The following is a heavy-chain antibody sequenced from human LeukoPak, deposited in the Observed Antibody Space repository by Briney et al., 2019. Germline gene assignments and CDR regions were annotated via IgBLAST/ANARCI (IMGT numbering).Heavy chain of an antibody. CDR3: ARGSEVTFDY. J-gene: IGHJ4*02. CDR1: GFTFSRYA. D-gene: IGHD2-21*02. Sequence: PGGSLRLSCAASGFTFSRYAMSWARQAPGKGLEWVSGISGSGDTTYYADPVKGRFTISRDNAKNTLYLQMNSLRAEDTAVYYCARGSEVTFDYWGQGTLVTVSS. V-gene: IGHV3-23*01. CDR2: ISGSGDTT.